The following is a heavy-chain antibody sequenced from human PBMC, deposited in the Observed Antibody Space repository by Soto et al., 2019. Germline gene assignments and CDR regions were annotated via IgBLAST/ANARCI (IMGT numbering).Heavy chain of an antibody. CDR1: GYTFTSYG. Sequence: QVQLVQSGAEVKKPGASVKVSCKASGYTFTSYGISWVRQAPGQGLEWMGWISAYNGNTKDTQKLQGRVTMTTDTSTSTGYMELRSLRSDDTAVYYCARDLAVGLVDYWGQGTLVTVSS. D-gene: IGHD6-19*01. CDR2: ISAYNGNT. CDR3: ARDLAVGLVDY. V-gene: IGHV1-18*01. J-gene: IGHJ4*02.